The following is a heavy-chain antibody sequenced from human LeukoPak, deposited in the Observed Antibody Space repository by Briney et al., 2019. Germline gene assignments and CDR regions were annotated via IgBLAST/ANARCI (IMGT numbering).Heavy chain of an antibody. CDR3: AGRYPGIGVSGNV. J-gene: IGHJ4*02. V-gene: IGHV4-34*01. Sequence: SETLSLTCAVFGESFSNLYWTWIRQSPGNGLEWIGEIKHSGTTNYNPSFKSRVTISLDTSKTQFSLNLTSVTAADTAIYYCAGRYPGIGVSGNVWGQGTLVTVSS. CDR2: IKHSGTT. D-gene: IGHD6-19*01. CDR1: GESFSNLY.